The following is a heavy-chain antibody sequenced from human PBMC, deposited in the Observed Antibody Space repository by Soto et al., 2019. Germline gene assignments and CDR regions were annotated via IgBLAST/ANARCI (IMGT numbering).Heavy chain of an antibody. J-gene: IGHJ6*02. CDR1: GYTFTSYG. V-gene: IGHV1-18*04. D-gene: IGHD6-13*01. Sequence: GASVKVSCKASGYTFTSYGISWVRQAPGQGLEWMGWISAYNGSTSYAQKFQGRVTMTRDTSTSTVYMELSSLRSEDTAVYYCARANSSSWGLYYYYYGMDVWGQGTTVTVSS. CDR2: ISAYNGST. CDR3: ARANSSSWGLYYYYYGMDV.